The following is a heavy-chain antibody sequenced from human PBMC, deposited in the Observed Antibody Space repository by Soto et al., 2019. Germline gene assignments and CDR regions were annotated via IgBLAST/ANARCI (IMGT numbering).Heavy chain of an antibody. D-gene: IGHD6-6*01. CDR1: GVTFSSYG. Sequence: GGSLRLSCAASGVTFSSYGMHWVRQAPGKGLEWVSYISSTSVTIYYADSVKGRFTISIDNAKKSLFLQMDSLRAEDTAVYYCANRRGSSPGLGSWGQGTLVTVSS. J-gene: IGHJ5*01. V-gene: IGHV3-48*01. CDR2: ISSTSVTI. CDR3: ANRRGSSPGLGS.